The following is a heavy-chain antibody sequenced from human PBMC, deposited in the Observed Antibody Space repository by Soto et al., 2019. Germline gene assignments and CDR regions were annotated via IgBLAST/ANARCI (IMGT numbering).Heavy chain of an antibody. CDR1: GYTFTSHG. D-gene: IGHD3-3*01. V-gene: IGHV1-18*01. Sequence: QVQLVQSGAEVKKPGASVKVSCKASGYTFTSHGISWVRQAPGQGLEWMGWISAYNGNTNYAQKLQGRVTMTTDTSTSTAYMELRSLRSDDTAVYYCARVGSYDFWSGYYSLDYGMDVWGQGTTVTVSS. CDR2: ISAYNGNT. J-gene: IGHJ6*02. CDR3: ARVGSYDFWSGYYSLDYGMDV.